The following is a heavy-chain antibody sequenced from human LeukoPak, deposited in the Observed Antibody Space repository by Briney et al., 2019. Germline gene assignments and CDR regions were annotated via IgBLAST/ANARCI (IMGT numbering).Heavy chain of an antibody. V-gene: IGHV3-48*03. Sequence: GGSLRLSCAASGFTFSSYEMNWVRQAPGKGLEWVSYISSSGSTIYYADSVKGRFTISTDNAKNSLYLQMNSLRAEDTAVYYCARGPYYDILTGQGPYFDYWGQGTLVTVSS. CDR1: GFTFSSYE. J-gene: IGHJ4*02. CDR3: ARGPYYDILTGQGPYFDY. CDR2: ISSSGSTI. D-gene: IGHD3-9*01.